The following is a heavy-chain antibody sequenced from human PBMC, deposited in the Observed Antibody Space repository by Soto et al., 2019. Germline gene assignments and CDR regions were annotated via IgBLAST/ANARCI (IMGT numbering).Heavy chain of an antibody. Sequence: QVQLQQSGPGLVEPSGTLSLTCAVSGGSVNSPNWWNWVRQPPETGLEWIREMHHSGSAIYKPSLKTRFPLSVDKSNNELSMNLNSVTAADTDIYYCGRANSSGSPIDSWGQGIRVTGSS. D-gene: IGHD6-19*01. CDR2: MHHSGSA. V-gene: IGHV4-4*02. CDR1: GGSVNSPNW. J-gene: IGHJ4*02. CDR3: GRANSSGSPIDS.